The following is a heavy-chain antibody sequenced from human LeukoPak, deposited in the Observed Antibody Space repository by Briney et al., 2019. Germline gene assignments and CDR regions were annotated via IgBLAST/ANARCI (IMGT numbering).Heavy chain of an antibody. J-gene: IGHJ6*03. CDR2: ISGSGGRT. CDR1: GFTFSNCA. D-gene: IGHD6-6*01. V-gene: IGHV3-23*01. Sequence: PGGSLRLSCEVSGFTFSNCAMSWVRQAPGKGLEWVSVISGSGGRTYYADSVRGRLSISRDNSKSMVYLQMNSLRVEDTAVYYCAKEGGAPRPLYYYHMDVWGKGTTVTVSS. CDR3: AKEGGAPRPLYYYHMDV.